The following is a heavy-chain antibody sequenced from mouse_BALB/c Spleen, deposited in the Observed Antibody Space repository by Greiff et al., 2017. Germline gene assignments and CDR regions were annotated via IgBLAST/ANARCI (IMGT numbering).Heavy chain of an antibody. Sequence: DVKLVESGGDLVKPGGSLKLSCAASGFTFSSYGMSWVRQTPDKRLEWVATISSGGSYTYYPDSVKGRFTISRDNAKNTLYLQMSSLKSEDTAMYYCARGTRYYAMDYWGQGTSVTVSS. J-gene: IGHJ4*01. CDR1: GFTFSSYG. CDR3: ARGTRYYAMDY. V-gene: IGHV5-6*02. CDR2: ISSGGSYT. D-gene: IGHD3-3*01.